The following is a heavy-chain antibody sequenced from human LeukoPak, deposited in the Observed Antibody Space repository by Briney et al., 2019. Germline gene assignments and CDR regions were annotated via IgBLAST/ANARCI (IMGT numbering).Heavy chain of an antibody. Sequence: GGSLRLSCAASGSAFSSYWMSWVRQAPGKGLEWVATVNQDESEKSYVDSVKGRFTISRDNANKSIYMQMSPLTAEDTAVYYCARDWKQLWVETYYYYGMDVWGQRTTVTVS. V-gene: IGHV3-7*01. J-gene: IGHJ6*02. CDR1: GSAFSSYW. CDR2: VNQDESEK. CDR3: ARDWKQLWVETYYYYGMDV. D-gene: IGHD5-18*01.